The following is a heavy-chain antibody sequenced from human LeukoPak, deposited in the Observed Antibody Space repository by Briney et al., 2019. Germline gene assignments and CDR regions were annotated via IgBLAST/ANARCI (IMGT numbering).Heavy chain of an antibody. CDR1: GGSISSYY. V-gene: IGHV4-4*07. D-gene: IGHD3-3*01. J-gene: IGHJ5*02. Sequence: PSETLSLTCTVSGGSISSYYWSWIRQPAGKGLEWIGRIYTSGSTNYNPSLKSRVTMSVDTSKNQFSLKLSSVTAADTAVYYCARDSPHWDFWSPNWFDPWGQGTLVTVSS. CDR3: ARDSPHWDFWSPNWFDP. CDR2: IYTSGST.